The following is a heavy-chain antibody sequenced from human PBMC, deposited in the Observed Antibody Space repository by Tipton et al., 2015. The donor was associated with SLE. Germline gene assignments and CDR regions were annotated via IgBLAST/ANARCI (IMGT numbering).Heavy chain of an antibody. CDR1: GGSISSHY. Sequence: TLSLTCTVSGGSISSHYWSWIRQPPGKGLEWIGYIYYSGSTNYNPSLKSRVTISVDTSKNQFSLKLSSVTAADTAVYYCARVLSPFIAVAGRDWFDPWGQGTLVTVSS. D-gene: IGHD6-19*01. CDR2: IYYSGST. V-gene: IGHV4-59*11. J-gene: IGHJ5*02. CDR3: ARVLSPFIAVAGRDWFDP.